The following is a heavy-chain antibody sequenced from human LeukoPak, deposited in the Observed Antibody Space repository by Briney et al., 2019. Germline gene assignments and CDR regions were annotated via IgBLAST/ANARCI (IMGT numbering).Heavy chain of an antibody. CDR2: IYYSGST. CDR1: GASISSSRYY. Sequence: SETLSLTCTVSGASISSSRYYWGWIRQPPGKGLEWIGSIYYSGSTYYNPSLKSRVTISVDTSNNQFSLKLSSVTAADTAVYYCARHPHPKGTFDFWGQGTLVTVSS. D-gene: IGHD3-10*01. V-gene: IGHV4-39*01. J-gene: IGHJ4*02. CDR3: ARHPHPKGTFDF.